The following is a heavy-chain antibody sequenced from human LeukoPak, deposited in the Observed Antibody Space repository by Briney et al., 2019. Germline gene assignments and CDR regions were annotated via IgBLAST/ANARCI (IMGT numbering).Heavy chain of an antibody. V-gene: IGHV3-21*01. CDR1: GFTFSSYS. Sequence: GGSLRLSCAASGFTFSSYSMNWVRQAPGKGLEWVSSISSSSSYIYYADSVKGRFTISRDNAKNSLYLQMNSLRAEDTAVYYCARGNPVRGWFDPWGQGTLVTVSS. CDR3: ARGNPVRGWFDP. J-gene: IGHJ5*02. CDR2: ISSSSSYI. D-gene: IGHD3-10*01.